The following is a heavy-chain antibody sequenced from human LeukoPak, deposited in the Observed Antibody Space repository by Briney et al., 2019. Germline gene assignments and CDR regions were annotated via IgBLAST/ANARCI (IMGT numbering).Heavy chain of an antibody. CDR1: GFTFNRYW. CDR2: IKKDGSEK. V-gene: IGHV3-7*01. Sequence: PGGSLRLSCAASGFTFNRYWMSWVRQAPGKGLEWVANIKKDGSEKYYVDSVKGRFTISRDNAKTSLYLQMNSLRAEDTAVYYCARDLSGVTGYTYGRGIDYWGQGTLVTVSS. J-gene: IGHJ4*02. CDR3: ARDLSGVTGYTYGRGIDY. D-gene: IGHD5-18*01.